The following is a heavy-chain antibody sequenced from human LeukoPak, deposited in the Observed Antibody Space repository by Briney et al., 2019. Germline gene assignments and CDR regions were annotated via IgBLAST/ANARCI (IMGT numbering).Heavy chain of an antibody. Sequence: HPGGSLRLSCAASGFTFSSYAMSWVRQAPRKGLEWVSAISGGGGSTYYADSVKGRFTISRDNSKNTLYLQMNSLRAEDTAVYYCAKGLGFGDFPYYYYYYMDVWAKGTTVTVSS. CDR2: ISGGGGST. J-gene: IGHJ6*03. CDR1: GFTFSSYA. V-gene: IGHV3-23*01. D-gene: IGHD3-10*01. CDR3: AKGLGFGDFPYYYYYYMDV.